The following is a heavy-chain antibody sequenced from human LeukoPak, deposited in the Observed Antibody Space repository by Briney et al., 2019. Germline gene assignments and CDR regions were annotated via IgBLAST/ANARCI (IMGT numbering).Heavy chain of an antibody. CDR2: ISTSGLTI. CDR1: GFSFNSYN. Sequence: GGSLRLSCAASGFSFNSYNMNWVRQAPGRGLEWVSYISTSGLTIYYADSVKGRFTISRDNARNSLSLQINSLRAEDTAVYYCARDLRYSYGLGLFDYWGQGTLVTVSS. CDR3: ARDLRYSYGLGLFDY. D-gene: IGHD5-18*01. V-gene: IGHV3-48*04. J-gene: IGHJ4*02.